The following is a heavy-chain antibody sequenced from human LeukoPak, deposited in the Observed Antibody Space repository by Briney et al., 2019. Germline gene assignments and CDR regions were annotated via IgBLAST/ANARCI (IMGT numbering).Heavy chain of an antibody. CDR2: FDPEDGET. Sequence: ASVKVSCKVSGYTLTELSMHWVRQAPGKGLEWMGGFDPEDGETIYAQKFQGRVTMTEDTSTDTAYMELSSLRSDDTAVYYCARKHPHIVATIGHAFDIWGQGTMVTVSS. D-gene: IGHD5-12*01. CDR3: ARKHPHIVATIGHAFDI. CDR1: GYTLTELS. J-gene: IGHJ3*02. V-gene: IGHV1-24*01.